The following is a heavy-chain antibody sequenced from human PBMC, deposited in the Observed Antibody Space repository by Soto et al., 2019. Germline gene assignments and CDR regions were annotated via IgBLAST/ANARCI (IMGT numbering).Heavy chain of an antibody. CDR2: ISSSSSTI. D-gene: IGHD2-15*01. Sequence: GGSLRLSCAASGFSFSSYSMNWVRQAPGKGLEWVSYISSSSSTIYYADSVKGRFTISRDNAKNSLYLQMNSLRAEDTAVYYCARDAPSLVVVVVADTPEFDYWGQGTLVTVSS. CDR3: ARDAPSLVVVVVADTPEFDY. CDR1: GFSFSSYS. V-gene: IGHV3-48*01. J-gene: IGHJ4*02.